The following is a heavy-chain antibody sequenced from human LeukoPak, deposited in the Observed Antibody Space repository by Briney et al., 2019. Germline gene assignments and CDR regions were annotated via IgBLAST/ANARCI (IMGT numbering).Heavy chain of an antibody. CDR1: GFTFSSYA. D-gene: IGHD6-6*01. V-gene: IGHV3-23*01. CDR2: ISGSGSGGST. CDR3: AKVGRYGARPIWFDP. J-gene: IGHJ5*02. Sequence: GGSLRLSCAASGFTFSSYAMSWVRQAPGKGLEWVSTISGSGSGGSTYYADSVKGRFTISRDNSKNTLYLQMNSLRAEDTAVYYCAKVGRYGARPIWFDPWGQGTLVTVSS.